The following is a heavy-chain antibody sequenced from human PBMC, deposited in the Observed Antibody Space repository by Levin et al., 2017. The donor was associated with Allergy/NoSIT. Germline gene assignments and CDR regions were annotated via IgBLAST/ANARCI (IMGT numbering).Heavy chain of an antibody. CDR1: GFTFSSSE. D-gene: IGHD6-19*01. Sequence: LSLTCAASGFTFSSSEMNWVRQAPGKGLEWVSYISSSSSTIYYADSVKGRFTISRDNAKNSLYLQMNSLRAEDTAVYYCARVPSSSGWYEVDYWGQGTLVTVSS. CDR3: ARVPSSSGWYEVDY. V-gene: IGHV3-48*03. CDR2: ISSSSSTI. J-gene: IGHJ4*02.